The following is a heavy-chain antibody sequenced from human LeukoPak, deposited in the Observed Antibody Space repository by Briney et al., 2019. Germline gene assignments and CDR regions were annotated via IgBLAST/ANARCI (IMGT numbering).Heavy chain of an antibody. CDR1: GYSFTTYW. J-gene: IGHJ6*02. V-gene: IGHV5-51*01. CDR3: ARRPTNYYGMDV. Sequence: GESLKISGKGSGYSFTTYWIVWVRQMPGKGPEWMGVIYPGDSDTRYSPSFQGHVTISADKSISTAYLQWSSLKASDTAMYYCARRPTNYYGMDVWGQGTTVTVSS. CDR2: IYPGDSDT. D-gene: IGHD1-26*01.